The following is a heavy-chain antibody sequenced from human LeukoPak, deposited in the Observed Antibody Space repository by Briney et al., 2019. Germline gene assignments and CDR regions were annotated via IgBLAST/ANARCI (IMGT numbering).Heavy chain of an antibody. CDR1: GGSFSGYY. D-gene: IGHD4-17*01. J-gene: IGHJ4*02. Sequence: SETLSLTGAVYGGSFSGYYWSWIRQPPGKGLEWIGEINHSGSTNYNPSLKSRVTISVDTSKNQFSLKLSSVTAADTAVYYCARGYTRFYGVPGRFDYWGQGTLVTVSS. CDR3: ARGYTRFYGVPGRFDY. CDR2: INHSGST. V-gene: IGHV4-34*01.